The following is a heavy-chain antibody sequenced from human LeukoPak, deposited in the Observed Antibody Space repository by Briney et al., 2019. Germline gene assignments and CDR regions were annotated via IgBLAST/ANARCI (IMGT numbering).Heavy chain of an antibody. Sequence: ASVKVSCMPSGYTFTSYDISWVRQATGQGLEWMGWMNPNSGNTGYAQKFQGRVTMTRNTSISTAYMELSSLRSEDTAVYYCARSWSWNNWFDPWGQETLVTVSS. J-gene: IGHJ5*02. D-gene: IGHD2-8*02. CDR3: ARSWSWNNWFDP. CDR2: MNPNSGNT. V-gene: IGHV1-8*01. CDR1: GYTFTSYD.